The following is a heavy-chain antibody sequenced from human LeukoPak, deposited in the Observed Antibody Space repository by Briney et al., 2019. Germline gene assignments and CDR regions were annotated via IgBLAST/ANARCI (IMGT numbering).Heavy chain of an antibody. CDR1: GYTFTSYG. V-gene: IGHV1-18*01. D-gene: IGHD3-10*01. CDR3: ARTSVYYYGSGSSFPFQH. Sequence: ASVKVSCKASGYTFTSYGISWVRQAPGQGLEWMGWISAYNGNTNYAQKLQGRVTMTTDTSTSTAYMELRSLRSDDTAVYYCARTSVYYYGSGSSFPFQHWGQGTLVTVSS. CDR2: ISAYNGNT. J-gene: IGHJ1*01.